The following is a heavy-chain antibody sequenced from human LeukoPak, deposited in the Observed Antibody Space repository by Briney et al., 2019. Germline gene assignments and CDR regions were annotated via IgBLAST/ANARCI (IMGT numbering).Heavy chain of an antibody. D-gene: IGHD2-2*01. Sequence: GGSLRLSCAASGFTFSSYEINWVRQAPGKGLEWVSYISSGGSTVYYADSVKGRFTISRDNAKNSLYLQMSSLRAEDTAVYYCARDVGLGYCTSTSCPGRFDPWGQGTLVTVSS. V-gene: IGHV3-48*03. CDR1: GFTFSSYE. CDR3: ARDVGLGYCTSTSCPGRFDP. CDR2: ISSGGSTV. J-gene: IGHJ5*02.